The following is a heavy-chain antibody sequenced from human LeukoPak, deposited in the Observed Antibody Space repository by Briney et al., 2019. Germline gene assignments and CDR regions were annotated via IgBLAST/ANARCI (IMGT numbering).Heavy chain of an antibody. CDR2: ISTRGRTI. CDR3: ARVSGDYFVS. V-gene: IGHV3-11*04. Sequence: GGSLRLSCAASGFSSSDSYMSWIRQAPGKGLQWVSYISTRGRTINYGDSVKGRFTSSRDNAKNSLYLQMNGLRAEGTAVYYCARVSGDYFVSWGQGTLVTVSS. D-gene: IGHD2-21*01. J-gene: IGHJ4*02. CDR1: GFSSSDSY.